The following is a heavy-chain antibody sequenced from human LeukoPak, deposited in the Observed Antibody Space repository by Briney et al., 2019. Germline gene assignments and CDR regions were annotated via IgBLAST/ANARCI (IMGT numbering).Heavy chain of an antibody. D-gene: IGHD3-16*01. V-gene: IGHV5-51*01. Sequence: GESLKISCKGSGYSFTSYWIGWVRQMPGKGLEWMGIIYPGDSDTRYSPSFQGQVTISADKSISTAYLQWSSLKASDTAMYYCARHMITFGGAGNYMDVWGKGTTVTISS. CDR3: ARHMITFGGAGNYMDV. CDR1: GYSFTSYW. CDR2: IYPGDSDT. J-gene: IGHJ6*03.